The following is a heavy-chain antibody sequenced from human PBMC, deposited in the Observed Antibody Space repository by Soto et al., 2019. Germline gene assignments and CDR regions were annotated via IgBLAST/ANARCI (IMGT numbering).Heavy chain of an antibody. CDR1: GYTFTSYD. CDR2: MNPNSGNT. D-gene: IGHD4-17*01. CDR3: ARGHDYGDYRDYYYGMDV. J-gene: IGHJ6*02. Sequence: QVQLVQSGAEVKKPGASVKVSCKASGYTFTSYDINWVRQATGQGLEWMGWMNPNSGNTGYAQKFQGRVTMTRNTSKSTAYMELSRLRSEDMAVYYCARGHDYGDYRDYYYGMDVWGQGTTVTVSS. V-gene: IGHV1-8*01.